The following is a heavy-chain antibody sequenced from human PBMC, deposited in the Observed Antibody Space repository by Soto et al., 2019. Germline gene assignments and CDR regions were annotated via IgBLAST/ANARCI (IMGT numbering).Heavy chain of an antibody. CDR1: GFTFGDYE. D-gene: IGHD6-19*01. V-gene: IGHV3-21*01. CDR2: ISSSSSYI. J-gene: IGHJ3*02. CDR3: AKDVDIAVESSAVFDI. Sequence: GGSLRLSCAASGFTFGDYEMNWVRQAPGKGLEWVSCISSSSSYIYYADSVKGRFTSSSDNPKNPLYLKRKSRREDETAVNNCAKDVDIAVESSAVFDIWGKGTM.